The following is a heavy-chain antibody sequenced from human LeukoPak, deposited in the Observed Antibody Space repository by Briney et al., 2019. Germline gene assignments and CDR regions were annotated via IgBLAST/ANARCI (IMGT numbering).Heavy chain of an antibody. J-gene: IGHJ4*02. CDR2: ISSNGGST. V-gene: IGHV3-64*01. CDR1: GFTVGSSS. D-gene: IGHD1-26*01. Sequence: GGSLRLSCAASGFTVGSSSMQSVRQAPGKGLEYVSAISSNGGSTYYANSVKGRFTISRDNSKNKLYLQMGRLRAEDMAVYYCARGSGTYYPLYFDYWGQGTLVTVSS. CDR3: ARGSGTYYPLYFDY.